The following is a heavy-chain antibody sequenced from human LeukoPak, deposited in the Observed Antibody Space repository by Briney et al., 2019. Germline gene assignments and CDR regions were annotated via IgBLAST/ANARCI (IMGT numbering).Heavy chain of an antibody. CDR1: GFTFSSYG. D-gene: IGHD3-22*01. J-gene: IGHJ4*02. CDR2: VRSDGSHD. CDR3: AKDSPQIIDSSGTY. Sequence: GGSLRLSCAASGFTFSSYGMDWVRQAPGKGLEWVAYVRSDGSHDSYADSVKGRFTISRDNSKNTLYLQMNSLRAEDTAVYYCAKDSPQIIDSSGTYWGQGTLVTVSS. V-gene: IGHV3-30*02.